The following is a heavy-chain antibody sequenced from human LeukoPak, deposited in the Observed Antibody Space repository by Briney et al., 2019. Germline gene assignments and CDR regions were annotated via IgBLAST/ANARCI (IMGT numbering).Heavy chain of an antibody. J-gene: IGHJ5*02. CDR3: ARSSDSSGYYHNWFDP. D-gene: IGHD3-22*01. CDR1: GYTLTSYA. CDR2: INAGNGNT. Sequence: ASVKVSCKASGYTLTSYAMHWVRQAPGQRLEWMGWINAGNGNTKYSQKFQGRVTITRDTSASTAYMELSSLRSEDTAVYYCARSSDSSGYYHNWFDPWGQGTLVTVYS. V-gene: IGHV1-3*01.